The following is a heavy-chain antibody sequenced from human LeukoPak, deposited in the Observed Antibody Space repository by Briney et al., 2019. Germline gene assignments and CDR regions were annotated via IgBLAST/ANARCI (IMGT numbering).Heavy chain of an antibody. V-gene: IGHV1-69*04. CDR2: IIPILDLT. CDR3: ARPAGTEDYYSMDV. D-gene: IGHD3-10*01. CDR1: GGTFSNYA. J-gene: IGHJ6*02. Sequence: ASVKVSCKASGGTFSNYAISWVQQAPGQGLEWMGRIIPILDLTENAQKFQGRVTITADKSTTTTFMELSSLSSGDTAVYYCARPAGTEDYYSMDVWGQGTMVTVSS.